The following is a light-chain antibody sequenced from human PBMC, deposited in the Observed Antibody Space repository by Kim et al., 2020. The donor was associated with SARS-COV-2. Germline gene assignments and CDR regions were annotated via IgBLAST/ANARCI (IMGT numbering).Light chain of an antibody. CDR1: SSDVGGYNF. CDR3: CSYAGSYPL. V-gene: IGLV2-11*01. CDR2: DVS. Sequence: QSALTQPRSVSGSPGQSVTISCTGTSSDVGGYNFVSWYQQHPGKAPKLMIYDVSKRPSGVPDRFSGSKSGNTASLTISGLQAEDEADYYCCSYAGSYPLFGGWTQLTVL. J-gene: IGLJ2*01.